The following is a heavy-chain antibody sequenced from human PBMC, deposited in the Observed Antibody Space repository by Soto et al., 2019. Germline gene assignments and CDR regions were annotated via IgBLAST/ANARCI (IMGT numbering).Heavy chain of an antibody. CDR2: ISSSTSYV. J-gene: IGHJ4*02. Sequence: GGSLRLSCAASGFTFSRYGMNWLRQAPGKGLEWVASISSSTSYVYYADSVKGRFSTSRDNAKNILYLEMYGLRTEDTAVYYCARATWRTYNWNYEDFDYWGQGTLVTVSS. D-gene: IGHD1-7*01. CDR1: GFTFSRYG. V-gene: IGHV3-21*06. CDR3: ARATWRTYNWNYEDFDY.